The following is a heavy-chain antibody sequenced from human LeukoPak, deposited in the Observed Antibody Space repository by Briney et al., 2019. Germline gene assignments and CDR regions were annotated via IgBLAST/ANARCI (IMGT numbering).Heavy chain of an antibody. V-gene: IGHV1-24*01. CDR1: GYTLTGLS. J-gene: IGHJ4*02. Sequence: GASVKVSCKVSGYTLTGLSMHWVRQAPGKGLEWMGGFDPEDGETIYAQKFQGRVTMTEDTSTDTAYMELSSLRSEDTAVYYCATVPRARFWSGYYTGSGSSFDYWGQGTLVTVSS. CDR3: ATVPRARFWSGYYTGSGSSFDY. CDR2: FDPEDGET. D-gene: IGHD3-3*01.